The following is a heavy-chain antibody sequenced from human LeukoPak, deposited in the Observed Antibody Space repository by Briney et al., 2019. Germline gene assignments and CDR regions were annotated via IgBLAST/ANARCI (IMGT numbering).Heavy chain of an antibody. J-gene: IGHJ6*03. CDR2: INHSGST. CDR1: GGSFSGYY. D-gene: IGHD1-26*01. CDR3: ARGIVGYYYYYMDV. Sequence: SETLSLTCAVYGGSFSGYYWSWIRQPPGKGLEWIGEINHSGSTNYNPSLKSRVTISVDTSKSQFSLKLSSVTAADTAVYYCARGIVGYYYYYMDVWGKGTTVTVSS. V-gene: IGHV4-34*01.